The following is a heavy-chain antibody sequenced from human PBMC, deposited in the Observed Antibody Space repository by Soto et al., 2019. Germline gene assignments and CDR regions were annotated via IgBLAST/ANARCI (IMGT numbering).Heavy chain of an antibody. CDR3: ARGGGYFDWLFLPFDY. CDR2: INHSGST. J-gene: IGHJ4*02. CDR1: GGSTSSDNY. D-gene: IGHD3-9*01. Sequence: PSETLSLTCTVSGGSTSSDNYWSWIRQPPGKGLEWIGHINHSGSTNYNPSLKSRVTISVDTSKNQFSLKLSSVTAADTAVYYCARGGGYFDWLFLPFDYWGQGTLVTVSS. V-gene: IGHV4-34*01.